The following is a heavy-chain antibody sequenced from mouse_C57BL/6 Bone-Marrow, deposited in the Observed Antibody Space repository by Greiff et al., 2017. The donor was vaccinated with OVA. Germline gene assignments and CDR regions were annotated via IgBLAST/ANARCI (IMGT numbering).Heavy chain of an antibody. CDR3: APYGSSSGYYAMDY. J-gene: IGHJ4*01. CDR2: ISDGGSYT. CDR1: GFTFSSYA. Sequence: DVKLVESGGGLVKPGGSLKLSCAASGFTFSSYAMPWVRQTPEKRLEWVATISDGGSYTYYPDNVKGRFTISRDNAKNNLYLQMSHLKSEDTAMYYCAPYGSSSGYYAMDYWGQGTSVTVSS. V-gene: IGHV5-4*03. D-gene: IGHD1-1*01.